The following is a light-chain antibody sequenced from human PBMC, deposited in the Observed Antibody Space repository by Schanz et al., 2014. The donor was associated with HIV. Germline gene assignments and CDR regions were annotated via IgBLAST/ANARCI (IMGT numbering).Light chain of an antibody. CDR1: QRLSSSY. V-gene: IGKV3-20*01. J-gene: IGKJ1*01. Sequence: EIVLTQSPGSLSLSPGGRATLSCGASQRLSSSYLAWYQQKRDQPPRLVIYATSTRAAGIPDRFSGTGSGTDFTLTITRLEPDDVAVYYCQQYGTSPRTFGQGTKVDIK. CDR3: QQYGTSPRT. CDR2: ATS.